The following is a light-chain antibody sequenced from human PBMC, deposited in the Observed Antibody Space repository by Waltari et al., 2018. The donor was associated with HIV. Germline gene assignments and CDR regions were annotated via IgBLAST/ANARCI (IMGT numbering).Light chain of an antibody. Sequence: QSALTQPAPVSGSPGQSNTISCTGTSSDVGSYNLVSWYQQHPGKAPKVMIYEVSKRPSGVSTRFSGSKSGNTASLTISGLQAEDEADYYCCSYAGSSTYVFGSGTKVTVL. CDR1: SSDVGSYNL. CDR3: CSYAGSSTYV. CDR2: EVS. J-gene: IGLJ1*01. V-gene: IGLV2-23*02.